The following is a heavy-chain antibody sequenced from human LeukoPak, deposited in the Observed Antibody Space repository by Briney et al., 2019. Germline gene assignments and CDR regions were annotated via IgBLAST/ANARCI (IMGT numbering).Heavy chain of an antibody. CDR1: GYTFTSYD. J-gene: IGHJ4*02. CDR2: MNPNSGNT. V-gene: IGHV1-8*01. D-gene: IGHD6-13*01. Sequence: ASVKVSCKASGYTFTSYDINWVRQATGQGREGMGWMNPNSGNTGYAQKFQGRIIVSRNTSISTAYMELSSLTYEDTAIYYCARIAAAGNRRLNYWGQGTLVTVAS. CDR3: ARIAAAGNRRLNY.